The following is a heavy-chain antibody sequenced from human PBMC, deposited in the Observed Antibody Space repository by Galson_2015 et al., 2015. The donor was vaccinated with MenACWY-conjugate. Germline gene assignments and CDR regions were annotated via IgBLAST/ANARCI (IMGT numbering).Heavy chain of an antibody. CDR1: GFTFSNAW. J-gene: IGHJ4*02. D-gene: IGHD2-15*01. Sequence: SLRLSCAASGFTFSNAWMSWVRQAPGKGLEWVGRIKSKTDGGTTDYAAPVKGRFTISRDDSKNTLYLQMNSLKTEDTAVYYCTTDPLGYCSGGSCLDYWGQGTLVTVSS. CDR2: IKSKTDGGTT. V-gene: IGHV3-15*01. CDR3: TTDPLGYCSGGSCLDY.